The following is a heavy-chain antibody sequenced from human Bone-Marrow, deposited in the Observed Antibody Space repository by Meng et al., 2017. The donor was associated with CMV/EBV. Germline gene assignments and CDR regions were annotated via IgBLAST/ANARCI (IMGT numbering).Heavy chain of an antibody. J-gene: IGHJ4*02. CDR3: ARGEPVLRFLERLTANSPFDY. CDR2: INHSGST. D-gene: IGHD3-3*01. CDR1: GGSFSGYY. Sequence: SETLSLTCAVYGGSFSGYYWSWIRQPPGKGLEWIGEINHSGSTNYNPSLKSRVTISVDTSKNQFSLKLSSVTAADTAVYYCARGEPVLRFLERLTANSPFDYWGQGTLVTVSS. V-gene: IGHV4-34*01.